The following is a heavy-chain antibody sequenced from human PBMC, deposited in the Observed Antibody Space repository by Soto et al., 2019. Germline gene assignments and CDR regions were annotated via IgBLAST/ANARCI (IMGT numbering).Heavy chain of an antibody. D-gene: IGHD3-16*01. CDR1: GYTFTGYF. CDR3: ARVIRGAYYDSPLDT. CDR2: INPYSGGA. J-gene: IGHJ5*02. Sequence: ASVKVSCKASGYTFTGYFMHWVRQAPGQGLEWMGWINPYSGGADYAQSFQGRVTMTRDTSISTVYMELSRLRFDDTAVYYCARVIRGAYYDSPLDTWGQGTAVTVSS. V-gene: IGHV1-2*02.